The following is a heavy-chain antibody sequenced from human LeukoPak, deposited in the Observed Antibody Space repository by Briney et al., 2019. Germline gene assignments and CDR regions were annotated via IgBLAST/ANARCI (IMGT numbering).Heavy chain of an antibody. CDR2: IYHSGIT. Sequence: SETLSLTCTVSGGSISSYYCSWIRRSPGKGLEWIGYIYHSGITNYIPSLKSRVTISIDTSKNQFSLKLTSVTAADTAVYYCARGRGAYDSSGFGIWGQGTMVNVSS. CDR1: GGSISSYY. CDR3: ARGRGAYDSSGFGI. J-gene: IGHJ3*02. V-gene: IGHV4-59*01. D-gene: IGHD3-22*01.